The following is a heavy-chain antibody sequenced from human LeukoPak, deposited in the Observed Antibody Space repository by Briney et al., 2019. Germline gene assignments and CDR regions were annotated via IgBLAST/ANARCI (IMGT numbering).Heavy chain of an antibody. Sequence: SETLSLACTVSGGSISSYYWTWIRQPPGKGLEWIGYISYSGSTNDNPSLKSRVTISVDTSKNQFSLKLSSVTAADTAVYYCARRPSLTGYYSNYFDYWGQGTLLTVSS. CDR2: ISYSGST. CDR3: ARRPSLTGYYSNYFDY. V-gene: IGHV4-59*08. CDR1: GGSISSYY. J-gene: IGHJ4*02. D-gene: IGHD3-9*01.